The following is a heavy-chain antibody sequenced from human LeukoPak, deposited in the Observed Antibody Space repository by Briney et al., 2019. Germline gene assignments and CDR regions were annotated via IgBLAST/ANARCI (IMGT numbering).Heavy chain of an antibody. V-gene: IGHV1-18*01. J-gene: IGHJ6*02. CDR1: GYTFTSYG. CDR3: SRYHAQYYYYYGMDV. D-gene: IGHD1-14*01. Sequence: ASVKVSCKASGYTFTSYGISWVRQAPGQGLEWMGWISAYNGNTNYAQKLQGRVTMTTDTSTSTAYMELRSLRSDDTAVYYCSRYHAQYYYYYGMDVWGQGTTATVSS. CDR2: ISAYNGNT.